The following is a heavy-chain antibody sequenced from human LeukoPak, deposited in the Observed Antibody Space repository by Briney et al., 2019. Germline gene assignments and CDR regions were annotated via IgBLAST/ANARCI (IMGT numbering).Heavy chain of an antibody. J-gene: IGHJ4*02. V-gene: IGHV3-20*04. Sequence: GGSLRLSCAASGFTFDDFGMSWVRQAPGKGLEWVSGINWNGGSTDSTDSVKGRFTISRDNAKNSLYLQMNSLRAEDMALYYCAKDANEYYYDSSGERNFDYWGQGTLVTVSS. D-gene: IGHD3-22*01. CDR2: INWNGGST. CDR3: AKDANEYYYDSSGERNFDY. CDR1: GFTFDDFG.